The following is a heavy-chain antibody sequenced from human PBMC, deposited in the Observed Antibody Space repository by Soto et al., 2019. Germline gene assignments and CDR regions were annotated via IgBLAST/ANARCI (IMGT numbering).Heavy chain of an antibody. CDR3: ARDDPGIVVVPADMGVY. J-gene: IGHJ4*02. D-gene: IGHD2-2*01. CDR1: GGTFSSYA. V-gene: IGHV1-69*06. CDR2: IIPIFGTA. Sequence: QVQLVQSGAEVKKPGSSVKVSCKAAGGTFSSYAIIWVRQAPGQGLEWMGGIIPIFGTANYAQKVQGRVTITADKSTSTAYMELSSLRSEDTAVYYCARDDPGIVVVPADMGVYWGQGTLVTVSS.